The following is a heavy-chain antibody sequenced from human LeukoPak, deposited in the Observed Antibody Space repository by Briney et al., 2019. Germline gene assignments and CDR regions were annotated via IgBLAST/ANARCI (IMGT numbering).Heavy chain of an antibody. V-gene: IGHV1-2*02. CDR2: INPNTGGT. CDR1: GYTFTGYF. Sequence: ASVKVSCKASGYTFTGYFVHWVRQAPGQGLQWMGWINPNTGGTNYAQKFQGRVTMTRDASVNTAYMQLSRLKSDDTAIYYCARGEAPEDKWGQGTLVTVSS. J-gene: IGHJ4*02. CDR3: ARGEAPEDK.